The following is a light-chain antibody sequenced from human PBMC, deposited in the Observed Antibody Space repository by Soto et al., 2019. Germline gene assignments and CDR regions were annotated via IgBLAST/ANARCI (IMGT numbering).Light chain of an antibody. CDR1: QTIGKS. CDR2: GAY. V-gene: IGKV1-39*01. Sequence: DIQMTQSPSSLSASVGDRVTITCRATQTIGKSLNWYQQRPGKAPNVLIYGAYTLQGGVPTRFSGSGSGTDYTLTISSLQPEDFATCFCQESHTFLGGTFGRGTKVEV. J-gene: IGKJ1*01. CDR3: QESHTFLGGT.